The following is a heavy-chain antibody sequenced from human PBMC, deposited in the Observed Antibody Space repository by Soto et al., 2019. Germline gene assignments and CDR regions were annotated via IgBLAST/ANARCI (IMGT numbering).Heavy chain of an antibody. CDR1: GFTFSSYW. CDR2: INSHRSST. D-gene: IGHD2-8*01. J-gene: IGHJ4*02. V-gene: IGHV3-74*01. CDR3: ASGTNGAFFVY. Sequence: PGGSLRLSCAASGFTFSSYWMHWVRQAPGKGLEWVSSINSHRSSTTYADSVKGRFTISRDNVKNSLYLQMNSLRADDTAVYYCASGTNGAFFVYWGQGILVTVSS.